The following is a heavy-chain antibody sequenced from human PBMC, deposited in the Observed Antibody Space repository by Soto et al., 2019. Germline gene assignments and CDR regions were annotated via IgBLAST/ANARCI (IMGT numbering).Heavy chain of an antibody. CDR1: GYTFTGYY. CDR2: INPNSGGT. J-gene: IGHJ5*02. V-gene: IGHV1-2*02. CDR3: ARDALGYCSGGSCRNWFDP. Sequence: ASVKVSCKASGYTFTGYYMHWVRQAPGQGLEWMGWINPNSGGTNYAQKFQGRVTMTRDTSISTAYMELSRLRSDDTAVYYCARDALGYCSGGSCRNWFDPWGQGTLVTVSS. D-gene: IGHD2-15*01.